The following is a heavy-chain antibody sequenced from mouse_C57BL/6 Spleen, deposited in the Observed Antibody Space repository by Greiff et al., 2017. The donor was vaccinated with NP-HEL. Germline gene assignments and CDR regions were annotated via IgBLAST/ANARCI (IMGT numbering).Heavy chain of an antibody. Sequence: EVKLMESGPELVKPGASVKISCKASGYSFTSYYMHWVKQSHGNILDWIGYIYPYNGVSSYNQKFKGKATLTVDKSSSTAYMELRSLTSEDSAVYYCARDSAGSGPYFDYWGQGTTLTVSS. CDR3: ARDSAGSGPYFDY. CDR2: IYPYNGVS. V-gene: IGHV1-31*01. D-gene: IGHD3-2*02. J-gene: IGHJ2*01. CDR1: GYSFTSYY.